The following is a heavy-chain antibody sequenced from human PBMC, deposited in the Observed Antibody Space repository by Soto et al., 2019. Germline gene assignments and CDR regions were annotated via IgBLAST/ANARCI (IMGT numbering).Heavy chain of an antibody. Sequence: GGSLRLSCAASGFTFDDYAMHWVRQAPGKGLEWVSGISWNSGSIGYADSVKGRFTISRDNAKNSLYLQMNSLRAEDTALYYCAKDIWPRGDGVVAATPDYWGQGTLVTVSS. CDR3: AKDIWPRGDGVVAATPDY. J-gene: IGHJ4*02. D-gene: IGHD2-15*01. CDR1: GFTFDDYA. CDR2: ISWNSGSI. V-gene: IGHV3-9*01.